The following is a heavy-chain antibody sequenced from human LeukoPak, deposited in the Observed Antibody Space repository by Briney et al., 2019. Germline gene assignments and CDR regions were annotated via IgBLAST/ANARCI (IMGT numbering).Heavy chain of an antibody. CDR1: GGSISSGDYY. Sequence: SETLSLTCTVSGGSISSGDYYWSWIRQPPGKGLEWIGYIYYSGSTYYNPSLESRVTISVDTSKNQFSLKLSSVTAADTAVYYCARHRYSSGWSDYDYWGQGILVTVSS. CDR2: IYYSGST. CDR3: ARHRYSSGWSDYDY. J-gene: IGHJ4*02. V-gene: IGHV4-30-4*01. D-gene: IGHD6-19*01.